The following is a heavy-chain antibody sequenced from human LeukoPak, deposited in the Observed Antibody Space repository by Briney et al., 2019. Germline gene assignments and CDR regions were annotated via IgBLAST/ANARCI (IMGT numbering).Heavy chain of an antibody. CDR2: ITSSSSTI. V-gene: IGHV3-48*01. CDR1: GFTLSSYS. J-gene: IGHJ4*02. CDR3: ARELWLPDY. D-gene: IGHD5-18*01. Sequence: GGSLRLSCAASGFTLSSYSMNWVRQAPGKGLEWVSYITSSSSTIYYADSVKGRFTISRDNAKNSLYLQMNSLRVEDTAVYYCARELWLPDYWGQGTLVTVSS.